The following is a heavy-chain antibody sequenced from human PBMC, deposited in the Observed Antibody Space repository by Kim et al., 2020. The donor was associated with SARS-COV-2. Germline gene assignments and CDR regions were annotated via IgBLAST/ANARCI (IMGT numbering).Heavy chain of an antibody. Sequence: GGSLRLSCAASGFTFSSYSMNWVRQAPGKGLEWVSYISSSSSTIYYADSVKGRFTISRDNAKNSLYLQMNSLRDEDTAVYYCTREWDFVVVVAATVPLDYYYGMDVWGQGTTVTVSS. CDR2: ISSSSSTI. V-gene: IGHV3-48*02. J-gene: IGHJ6*02. D-gene: IGHD2-15*01. CDR1: GFTFSSYS. CDR3: TREWDFVVVVAATVPLDYYYGMDV.